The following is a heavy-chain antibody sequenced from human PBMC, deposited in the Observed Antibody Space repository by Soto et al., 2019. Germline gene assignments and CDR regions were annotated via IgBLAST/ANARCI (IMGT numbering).Heavy chain of an antibody. D-gene: IGHD3-10*01. Sequence: SETLSLTCNVSGGSIDRSNYYWDWLRQPPGKGLEWIGTTYYNGNAYYNPSLKSRVSMSVDTSKNQYSLKLVSVTAADTALYYCARHFVAVVIKGWGYWGQGTLVTVS. CDR1: GGSIDRSNYY. CDR3: ARHFVAVVIKGWGY. J-gene: IGHJ4*02. V-gene: IGHV4-39*01. CDR2: TYYNGNA.